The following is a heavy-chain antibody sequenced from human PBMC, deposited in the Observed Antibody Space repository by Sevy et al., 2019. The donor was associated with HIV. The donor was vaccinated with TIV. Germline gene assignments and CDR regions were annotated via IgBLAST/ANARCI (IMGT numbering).Heavy chain of an antibody. CDR3: ARDKEPGSNYDFWSGYYDYAFDI. CDR1: GFPFSSYA. V-gene: IGHV3-21*01. Sequence: GGSLRLSCAASGFPFSSYAMDWVRQAPGKGLEWVSSISSSSSYIYYTDSVKGRFTISRDNAKNSLYLQMNSLRVEDTAVYYCARDKEPGSNYDFWSGYYDYAFDIWGQGTMVTVSS. CDR2: ISSSSSYI. J-gene: IGHJ3*02. D-gene: IGHD3-3*01.